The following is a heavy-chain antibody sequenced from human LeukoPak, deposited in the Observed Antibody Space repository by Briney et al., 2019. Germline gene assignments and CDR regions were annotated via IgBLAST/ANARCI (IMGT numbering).Heavy chain of an antibody. CDR2: INSSGGST. V-gene: IGHV1-46*01. Sequence: ASVKVSCKASGYTFTSYYMHWVRQAPGQGLEWMGIINSSGGSTSYAQKFQGRVTMTRDTSTSTVYMELSSLRSEDTAVYYCARGGTTVTFRGYYYGLDVWGQGTTVTVSS. CDR1: GYTFTSYY. J-gene: IGHJ6*02. CDR3: ARGGTTVTFRGYYYGLDV. D-gene: IGHD4-17*01.